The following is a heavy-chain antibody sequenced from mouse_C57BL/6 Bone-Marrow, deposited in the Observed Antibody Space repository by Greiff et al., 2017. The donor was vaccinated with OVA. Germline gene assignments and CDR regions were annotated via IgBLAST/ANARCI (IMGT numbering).Heavy chain of an antibody. CDR3: TRGYSNYYAMDY. CDR1: GYTFTDYE. J-gene: IGHJ4*01. D-gene: IGHD2-5*01. Sequence: VQLRQSGAELVRPGASVTLSCKASGYTFTDYEMHWVKQTPVHGLEWIGAIDPETGGTAYNQKFKGKAILTADKSSSTAYMELRRLTSEDSAVYCCTRGYSNYYAMDYWGQGTSVTVSS. V-gene: IGHV1-15*01. CDR2: IDPETGGT.